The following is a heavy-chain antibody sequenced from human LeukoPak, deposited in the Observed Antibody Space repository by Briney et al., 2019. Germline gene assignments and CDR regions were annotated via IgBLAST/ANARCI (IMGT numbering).Heavy chain of an antibody. D-gene: IGHD4-17*01. Sequence: PSETLSLTCAVSGGSISSSNCWSWVRQPPGKGLEWIGEIYHSGSTNYNPSLKSRVTISVDKSKNQFSLKLSSVTAADTAVYYCASWFYGDYVYYFDYWGQGTLVTVSS. CDR2: IYHSGST. CDR3: ASWFYGDYVYYFDY. J-gene: IGHJ4*02. CDR1: GGSISSSNC. V-gene: IGHV4-4*02.